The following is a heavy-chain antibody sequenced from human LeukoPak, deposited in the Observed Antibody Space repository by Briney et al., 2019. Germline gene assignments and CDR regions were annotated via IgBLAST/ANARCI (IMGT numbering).Heavy chain of an antibody. CDR3: AKYLYTSGSFYDY. CDR2: INSNGGST. Sequence: VGSLRLSCAASGFTFASYAMTWVRQAPGKGLEWVSAINSNGGSTCYADSVKGRFTISRDNSKNTLFLQMNSLRAEDTALYYCAKYLYTSGSFYDYWGQGTLVTVSS. V-gene: IGHV3-23*01. D-gene: IGHD3-10*01. CDR1: GFTFASYA. J-gene: IGHJ4*02.